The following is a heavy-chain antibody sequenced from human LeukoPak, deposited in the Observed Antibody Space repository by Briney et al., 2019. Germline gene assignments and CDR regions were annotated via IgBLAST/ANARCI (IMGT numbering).Heavy chain of an antibody. D-gene: IGHD4-17*01. CDR2: MNPNSGNT. J-gene: IGHJ3*02. CDR3: ARDYGIQNPYDAFDI. V-gene: IGHV1-8*01. CDR1: GYPFTSYE. Sequence: ASVKVSCKASGYPFTSYEINWVRQATGQGLEWMGWMNPNSGNTGYAQKFQGRVTMTRNTSISTAYMELSSLRSDDTAVYYCARDYGIQNPYDAFDIWGQGTMVTVSS.